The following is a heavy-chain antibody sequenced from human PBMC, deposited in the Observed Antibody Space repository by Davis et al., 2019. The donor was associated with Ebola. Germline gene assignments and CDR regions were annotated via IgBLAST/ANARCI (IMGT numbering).Heavy chain of an antibody. J-gene: IGHJ3*02. Sequence: GESLKISCAASGFTFSSYAMSWVRQAPGKGLEWVSVIYSGGSTYYADSVKGRFTISRDNSKNTLYLQMNSLRAEDTAVYYCARYTEAFDIWGQGTMVTVSS. V-gene: IGHV3-66*01. CDR1: GFTFSSYA. CDR3: ARYTEAFDI. CDR2: IYSGGST.